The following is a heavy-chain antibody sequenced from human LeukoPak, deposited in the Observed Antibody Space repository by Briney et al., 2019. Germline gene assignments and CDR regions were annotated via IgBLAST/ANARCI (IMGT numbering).Heavy chain of an antibody. CDR1: GFTFSSYS. Sequence: GGSLRLSCAASGFTFSSYSMNWVRQAPGKGLEWVSYISSSSSTIYYADSVKGRFTISRDNAKNSLYLQMNSLRAEDTAVYYCATRYYYDSSGYYQAWGQGTLVTVSS. J-gene: IGHJ5*02. CDR3: ATRYYYDSSGYYQA. CDR2: ISSSSSTI. V-gene: IGHV3-48*01. D-gene: IGHD3-22*01.